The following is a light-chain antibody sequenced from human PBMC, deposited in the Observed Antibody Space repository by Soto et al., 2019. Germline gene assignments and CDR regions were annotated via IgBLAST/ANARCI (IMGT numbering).Light chain of an antibody. CDR1: DSNY. CDR2: EVV. CDR3: TSYAGTYSFFYV. J-gene: IGLJ1*01. Sequence: QSALTQPPSASGSPGQSVTISCTGTDSNYVSWYQQHPGKAPKLLIYEVVKRPSGVPDRFSDSKSGNTASLTVSGLQAEDEADYYCTSYAGTYSFFYVFGTGTKVTVL. V-gene: IGLV2-8*01.